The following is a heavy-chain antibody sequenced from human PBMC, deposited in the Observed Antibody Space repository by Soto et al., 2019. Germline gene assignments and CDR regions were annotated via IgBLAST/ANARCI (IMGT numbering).Heavy chain of an antibody. J-gene: IGHJ2*01. CDR2: ISGSGGST. D-gene: IGHD3-3*01. CDR3: TTDPNYDFWSGYFGGEDFDL. CDR1: GFTFSSYA. V-gene: IGHV3-23*01. Sequence: EVQLLESGGGLVQPGGSLRLSCAASGFTFSSYAMSWVRQAPGKGLEWVSAISGSGGSTYYADSVKGRFTISRDNSKNTLYLQMNSLKTEDTAVYYCTTDPNYDFWSGYFGGEDFDLWGRGTLVTVSS.